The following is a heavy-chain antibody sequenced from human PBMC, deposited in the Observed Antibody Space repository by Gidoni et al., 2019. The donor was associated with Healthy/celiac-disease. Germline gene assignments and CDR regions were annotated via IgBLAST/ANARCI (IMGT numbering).Heavy chain of an antibody. V-gene: IGHV3-21*01. CDR2: ISSSSSYI. CDR3: ARDNGGDYEGTEWG. J-gene: IGHJ4*02. Sequence: EVQLVESGGGLVKPGGSLRLSCAASGFTFSSYSMNWVRQAPGKGLEWVSSISSSSSYIYYADSVKGRFTISRDNAKNSLYLQMNSLRAEDTAVYYCARDNGGDYEGTEWGWGQGTLVTVSS. CDR1: GFTFSSYS. D-gene: IGHD4-17*01.